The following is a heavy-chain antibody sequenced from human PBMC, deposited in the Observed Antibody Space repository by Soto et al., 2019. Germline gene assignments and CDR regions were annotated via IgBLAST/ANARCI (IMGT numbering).Heavy chain of an antibody. V-gene: IGHV4-31*03. CDR2: IYYSGST. J-gene: IGHJ4*02. D-gene: IGHD3-22*01. Sequence: SETLSLTCTVSGGSISSGGYYWSWIRQHPGKGLEWIGYIYYSGSTYYNPSLKSRVTISVDTSKNQFSLKLSSVTAADTAVYYCARSDDSSGYYSYYFDYWGQGTLVTVSS. CDR3: ARSDDSSGYYSYYFDY. CDR1: GGSISSGGYY.